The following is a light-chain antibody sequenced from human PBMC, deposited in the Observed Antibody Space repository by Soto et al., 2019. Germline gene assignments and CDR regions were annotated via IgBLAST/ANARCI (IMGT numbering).Light chain of an antibody. Sequence: QSVLTQPASVSGSPGRSITISCTGTSSDVGSHNLVSWYQQYPGKAPKLIIFEASKRPSGVSNRFSGSKSGSTASLTISGLQAEDEADYYCCSNAAGRSYVFGTGTKVTVL. CDR1: SSDVGSHNL. V-gene: IGLV2-23*01. CDR2: EAS. J-gene: IGLJ1*01. CDR3: CSNAAGRSYV.